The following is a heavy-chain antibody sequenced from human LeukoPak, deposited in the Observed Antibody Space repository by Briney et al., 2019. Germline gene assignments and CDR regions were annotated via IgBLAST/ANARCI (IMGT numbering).Heavy chain of an antibody. CDR1: AGSISSSSHH. V-gene: IGHV4-39*01. CDR2: IYSGRTT. J-gene: IGHJ4*02. D-gene: IGHD5-12*01. CDR3: ARHDGRGGATMGAWDS. Sequence: TPSETLSLTCTVSAGSISSSSHHWGWIRQSPGKGLEWIGSIYSGRTTYYNPSLNSRVTISVLTSKNQFSLQLHSVTAADTAVYYCARHDGRGGATMGAWDSWGQGSLVTVSS.